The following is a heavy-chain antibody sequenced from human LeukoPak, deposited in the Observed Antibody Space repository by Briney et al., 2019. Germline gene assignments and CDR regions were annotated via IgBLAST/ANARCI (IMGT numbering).Heavy chain of an antibody. V-gene: IGHV3-11*01. CDR2: ISSSGSTI. J-gene: IGHJ4*02. Sequence: GGSLRPSCAASGFTFSDYYMSWIRQAPGKGLEWVSYISSSGSTIYYADSVKGRFTISRDNAKNSLYLQMNSLRAEDTAVYYCASKDYYGSGSYLDYWGQGTLVTVSS. CDR1: GFTFSDYY. D-gene: IGHD3-10*01. CDR3: ASKDYYGSGSYLDY.